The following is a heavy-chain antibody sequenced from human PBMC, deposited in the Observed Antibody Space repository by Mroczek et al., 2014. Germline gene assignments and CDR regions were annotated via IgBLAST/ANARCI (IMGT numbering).Heavy chain of an antibody. Sequence: QVQLVESGPGLVKPSQTLSLTCTVSGGSISSGSYYWSWIRQPAGKGLEWIGRIYTSGSTNYNPSLKSRVTISVDTSKNQFSLKLSSVTAADTAVYYCARVKYGIWEPWGQGTLVTVSS. CDR3: ARVKYGIWEP. CDR2: IYTSGST. J-gene: IGHJ4*02. D-gene: IGHD1-26*01. V-gene: IGHV4-61*02. CDR1: GGSISSGSYY.